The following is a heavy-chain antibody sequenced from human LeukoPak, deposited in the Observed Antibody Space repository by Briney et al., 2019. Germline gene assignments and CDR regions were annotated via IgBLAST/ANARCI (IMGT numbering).Heavy chain of an antibody. CDR3: ARDLGLRGVTNWFDP. CDR2: IDPSGGST. J-gene: IGHJ5*02. Sequence: ASVKVSCKASAYTFSTYLLHWVRQAPGQGLEWMGIIDPSGGSTDHAQKFQGRVTMTTDTSTSTVCMELSSLRSEDTAVYYCARDLGLRGVTNWFDPWGQGTLVTVSS. V-gene: IGHV1-46*01. CDR1: AYTFSTYL. D-gene: IGHD3-10*01.